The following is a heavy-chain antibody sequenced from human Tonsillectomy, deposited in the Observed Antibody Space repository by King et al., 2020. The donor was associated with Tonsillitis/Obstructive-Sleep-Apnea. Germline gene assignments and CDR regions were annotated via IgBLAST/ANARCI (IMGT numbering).Heavy chain of an antibody. CDR3: ARDVQGDGFDI. CDR1: GGSLSVYY. CDR2: IYFIGST. V-gene: IGHV4-59*01. J-gene: IGHJ3*02. D-gene: IGHD1-1*01. Sequence: VQLQESGPGLVKPSETLSLTCTVSGGSLSVYYWSCIRQPPGKGLEWIGYIYFIGSTNFNPSLESRVTISADTPKNQFSLKLRSVTAADTAVYYCARDVQGDGFDIWGQGTVVTVSS.